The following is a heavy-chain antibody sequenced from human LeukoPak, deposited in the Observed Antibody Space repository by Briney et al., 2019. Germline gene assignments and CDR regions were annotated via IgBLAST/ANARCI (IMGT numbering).Heavy chain of an antibody. CDR1: GGSISSYY. J-gene: IGHJ3*02. CDR2: IYYSGST. D-gene: IGHD6-19*01. V-gene: IGHV4-59*08. Sequence: SETLSLTCTVSGGSISSYYWSWILQPPGKGLEWIGYIYYSGSTNYNPSLKSRVTISVDTSKNQFSLKLSSVTAADTAVYYCARHGPYSSGWYDAFDIWGQGTMVTVSS. CDR3: ARHGPYSSGWYDAFDI.